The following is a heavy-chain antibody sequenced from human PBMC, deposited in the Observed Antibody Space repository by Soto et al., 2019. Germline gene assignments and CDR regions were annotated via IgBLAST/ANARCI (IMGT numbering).Heavy chain of an antibody. CDR1: GFTFRYHG. CDR3: VSWVSAHFDY. CDR2: INSNGVDT. Sequence: GGSLRLSCATSGFTFRYHGMSWVRQAPGKGLEWVSTINSNGVDTHYPDSVKGRCIISRDNSRNTLDLHMSSLRAEDTALYYCVSWVSAHFDYWGQGTMVTVSS. D-gene: IGHD2-8*01. J-gene: IGHJ4*02. V-gene: IGHV3-23*01.